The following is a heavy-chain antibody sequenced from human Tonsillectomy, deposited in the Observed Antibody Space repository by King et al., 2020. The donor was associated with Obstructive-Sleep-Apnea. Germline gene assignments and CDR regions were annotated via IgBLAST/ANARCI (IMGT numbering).Heavy chain of an antibody. CDR1: GFTFSSYS. CDR2: LRSIRSTR. D-gene: IGHD7-27*01. Sequence: VQLVESGGGLVQAGGSLRLSCAVSGFTFSSYSMNWFRQDQGKGLEWVSYLRSIRSTRYDADSVKGRFTISSYNAKNLLYLQMNSRRAEDTAVYYCANWGGFDYWGQGTLVTVSS. J-gene: IGHJ4*02. CDR3: ANWGGFDY. V-gene: IGHV3-48*04.